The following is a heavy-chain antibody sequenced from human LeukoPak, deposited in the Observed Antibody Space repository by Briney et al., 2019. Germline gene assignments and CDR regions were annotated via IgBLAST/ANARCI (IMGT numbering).Heavy chain of an antibody. J-gene: IGHJ4*02. D-gene: IGHD3-16*02. V-gene: IGHV4-59*08. CDR1: GGSTSSDH. CDR3: ARGRGLGVITPYSDS. CDR2: ISYRGST. Sequence: SETLSLTCTVSGGSTSSDHWSWIRQPPEKGLEWIGCISYRGSTNYNPSLKSRVTISIDTSKKHFSLKLTSATAADTGVYYCARGRGLGVITPYSDSWGQGTLVTVSS.